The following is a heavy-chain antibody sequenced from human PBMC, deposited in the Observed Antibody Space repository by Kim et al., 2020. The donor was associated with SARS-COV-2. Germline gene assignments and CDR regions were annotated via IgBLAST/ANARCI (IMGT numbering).Heavy chain of an antibody. D-gene: IGHD6-13*01. V-gene: IGHV3-53*01. CDR3: ARDVSISPAAGTDY. CDR2: IYSGGST. CDR1: GFTVSSNY. Sequence: LSLTCAASGFTVSSNYMSWVRQAPGKGLEWVSVIYSGGSTYYADSVKGRFTISRDNSKNTLYLQMNSLRAEDTAVYYCARDVSISPAAGTDYWGQGTLVTVSS. J-gene: IGHJ4*02.